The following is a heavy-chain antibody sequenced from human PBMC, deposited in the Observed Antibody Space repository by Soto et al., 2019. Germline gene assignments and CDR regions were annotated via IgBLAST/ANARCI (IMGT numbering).Heavy chain of an antibody. CDR2: ISGDGTTT. Sequence: GGSLRLSCAASGFTFSTYTMHWVRQAPGKGLQYVSAISGDGTTTYYTDSLEGRFTVSRDNSKNTLYLQMGSLRAEDMGVYYCARDSYGYVDNWGQGTLVTVSS. V-gene: IGHV3-64*02. CDR1: GFTFSTYT. CDR3: ARDSYGYVDN. J-gene: IGHJ4*02. D-gene: IGHD3-16*01.